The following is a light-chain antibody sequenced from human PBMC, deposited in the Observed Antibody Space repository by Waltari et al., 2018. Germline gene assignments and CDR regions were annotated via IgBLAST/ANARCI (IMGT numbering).Light chain of an antibody. CDR3: QHYNNWPPMYT. V-gene: IGKV3-15*01. J-gene: IGKJ2*01. CDR2: DAS. Sequence: EIVMTQSPATLSVSPGDRATLSCRASQSVSSNLAWYQQKPGQAPRLLIYDASTRATGIPARFSGSGYGTEFTLTISSLQSEDFAVYYCQHYNNWPPMYTFGQGTKLEIK. CDR1: QSVSSN.